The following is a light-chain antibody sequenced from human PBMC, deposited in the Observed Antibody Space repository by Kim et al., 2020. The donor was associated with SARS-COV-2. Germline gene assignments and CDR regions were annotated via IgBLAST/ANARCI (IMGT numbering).Light chain of an antibody. CDR2: SAS. J-gene: IGKJ2*02. CDR3: HQTYSYPRT. Sequence: ASVGDRVTLTCRARQTISSYLNWYQQKPGKAPKLLIYSASSLQSGVPSKFSASGSGTDFSLTISSLQPEDFATYFCHQTYSYPRTFGQGTKLEI. CDR1: QTISSY. V-gene: IGKV1-39*01.